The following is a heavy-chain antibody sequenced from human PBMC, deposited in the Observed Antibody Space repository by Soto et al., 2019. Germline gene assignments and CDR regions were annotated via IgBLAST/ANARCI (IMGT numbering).Heavy chain of an antibody. J-gene: IGHJ6*02. CDR1: GYSFTDYH. Sequence: ASVKVSCKASGYSFTDYHIHWVRQAPGQGLEWLGRINPKSGGTSTAQKFQGWVTMTTDTSISTASMELTRLTSDDTAIYYCARGDSTDCSNGVCSFFYNHDMAVWGQGTTVTAP. D-gene: IGHD2-8*01. CDR3: ARGDSTDCSNGVCSFFYNHDMAV. V-gene: IGHV1-2*04. CDR2: INPKSGGT.